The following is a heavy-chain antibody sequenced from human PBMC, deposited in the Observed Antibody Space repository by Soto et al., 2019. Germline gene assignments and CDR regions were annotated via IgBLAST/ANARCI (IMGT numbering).Heavy chain of an antibody. D-gene: IGHD2-8*01. CDR3: ATGGDGCNGWDAFDF. CDR1: GGTFSSYT. J-gene: IGHJ3*01. CDR2: IIPILGIA. Sequence: QVQLVQSGAEVKKPGSSVKVSCKASGGTFSSYTISWVRQAPGQGLEWMGRIIPILGIANYAQKFQGRVTITAAKSTSTAYLERRSRRSEDTAVYYCATGGDGCNGWDAFDFWGQGTMVTVSS. V-gene: IGHV1-69*02.